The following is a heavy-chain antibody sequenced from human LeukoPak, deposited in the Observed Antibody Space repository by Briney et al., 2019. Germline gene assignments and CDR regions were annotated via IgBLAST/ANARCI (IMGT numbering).Heavy chain of an antibody. Sequence: GGPLRLSCAGSGFTFSSYPMSWVRQAPAKGLQWVSAISGGGGSAYYADSVKGRFTISRDNSKGTLYLQMHSLRAEDTAVYYCARAQVNVLLWFGELPETYYFDYWGQGTLVTVSS. CDR3: ARAQVNVLLWFGELPETYYFDY. CDR2: ISGGGGSA. V-gene: IGHV3-23*01. D-gene: IGHD3-10*01. CDR1: GFTFSSYP. J-gene: IGHJ4*02.